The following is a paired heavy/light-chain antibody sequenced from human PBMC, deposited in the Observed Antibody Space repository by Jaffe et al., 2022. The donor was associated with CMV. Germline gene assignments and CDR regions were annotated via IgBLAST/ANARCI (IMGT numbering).Heavy chain of an antibody. CDR1: GFTFSDYS. CDR3: AKDIAYIGSFFYFDS. Sequence: QVQLVESGGDLVKPGGSLRLSCAASGFTFSDYSMSWIRQAPGKGLEWLSYISSSGTTIYYADSVRDRFTISRDNAKNSLYLQMSSLRDEDTALYYCAKDIAYIGSFFYFDSWGQGTLVTVSS. CDR2: ISSSGTTI. J-gene: IGHJ4*02. V-gene: IGHV3-11*01. D-gene: IGHD1-26*01.
Light chain of an antibody. V-gene: IGLV1-51*02. Sequence: QSVLTQPPSVSAAPGQKVTISCSGTSSNIGTNYVSWYQQLPGTAPRLLIYENNKRPSGIPDRFSGSKSGTSATLGITGLQTGDEADYYCGTWHAGLIPGRVFGGGTKLTVL. CDR3: GTWHAGLIPGRV. J-gene: IGLJ3*02. CDR1: SSNIGTNY. CDR2: ENN.